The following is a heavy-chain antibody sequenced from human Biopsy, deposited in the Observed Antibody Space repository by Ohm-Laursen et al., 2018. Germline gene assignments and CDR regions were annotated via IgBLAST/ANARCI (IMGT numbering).Heavy chain of an antibody. D-gene: IGHD1-7*01. J-gene: IGHJ5*02. CDR3: GRAVRNQLLTDP. Sequence: SVKVSCKASGYTFTSYDITWVRQASGQGPEWIGWLNPVSGNSNFGQKFRGRVTVTSDTSISTACMELSGLTSDDTATYYCGRAVRNQLLTDPWGQGTLVTVTS. V-gene: IGHV1-8*01. CDR2: LNPVSGNS. CDR1: GYTFTSYD.